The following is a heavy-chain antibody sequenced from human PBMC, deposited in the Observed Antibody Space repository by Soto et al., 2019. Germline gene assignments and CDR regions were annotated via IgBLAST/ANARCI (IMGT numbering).Heavy chain of an antibody. CDR2: IYPGDSDT. J-gene: IGHJ4*02. V-gene: IGHV5-51*01. Sequence: GESLKISCKGSGYSFTSYWIGWVRQMPGKGLEWMGIIYPGDSDTRYSPSFQGQVTISADKSISTAYLQWSSLKASDTAMYYCASIRSYCGGDCSYYFDYSGQGTLVTVSS. D-gene: IGHD2-21*01. CDR3: ASIRSYCGGDCSYYFDY. CDR1: GYSFTSYW.